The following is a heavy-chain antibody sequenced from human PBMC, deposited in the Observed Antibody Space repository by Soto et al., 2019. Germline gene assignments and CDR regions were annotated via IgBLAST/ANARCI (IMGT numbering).Heavy chain of an antibody. Sequence: PGGSLRLSCAASGFTFSSYGMHWVRQAPGKGLEWVAVISYDGSNKYYADSVKGRFTISRDNSKNTLYLQMNSLRAEDTAVYYCAKPYRYYYGSGSYLYYYYYYGMDVWGQGTTVTVSS. J-gene: IGHJ6*02. V-gene: IGHV3-30*18. CDR1: GFTFSSYG. CDR3: AKPYRYYYGSGSYLYYYYYYGMDV. D-gene: IGHD3-10*01. CDR2: ISYDGSNK.